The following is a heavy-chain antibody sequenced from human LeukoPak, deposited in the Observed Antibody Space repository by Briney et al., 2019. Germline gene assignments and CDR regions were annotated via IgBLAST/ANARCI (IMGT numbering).Heavy chain of an antibody. D-gene: IGHD6-19*01. CDR3: AKGSVIAVAGDY. Sequence: PSETLSLTCAVYGGSFSGYYWSWIRQPPGKGLEWIGEINHSGSTNYNPSLKSRVTISVDTSKNQFSLKLSSVTAADTAVYYCAKGSVIAVAGDYWGQGTLVTVSS. CDR1: GGSFSGYY. J-gene: IGHJ4*02. V-gene: IGHV4-34*01. CDR2: INHSGST.